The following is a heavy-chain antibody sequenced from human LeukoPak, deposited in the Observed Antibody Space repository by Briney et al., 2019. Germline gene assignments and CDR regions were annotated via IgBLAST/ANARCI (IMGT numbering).Heavy chain of an antibody. J-gene: IGHJ3*02. Sequence: SVKVSCKAPGGTFSSYAITWVRQAPGQGLEWMGRIIPILGIANYAQKFQGRVTIIADKSTSTAYMELSSLRSEDTAVYYCARDLYSGHEGNAFDIWGQGTMVTVSS. V-gene: IGHV1-69*04. CDR2: IIPILGIA. D-gene: IGHD5-12*01. CDR3: ARDLYSGHEGNAFDI. CDR1: GGTFSSYA.